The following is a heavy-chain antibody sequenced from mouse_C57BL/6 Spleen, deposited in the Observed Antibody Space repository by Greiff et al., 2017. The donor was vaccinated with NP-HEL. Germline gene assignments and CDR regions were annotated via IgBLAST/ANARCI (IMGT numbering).Heavy chain of an antibody. CDR2: INYDGSST. Sequence: EVQRVESEGGLVQPGSSMKLSCTASGFTFSDYYMAWVRQVPEKGLEWVANINYDGSSTYYLDSLKSRFIISRDNAKNILYLQMSSLKSEDTATYYCARGYYGSSYIDYWGQGTTLTVSS. CDR3: ARGYYGSSYIDY. V-gene: IGHV5-16*01. J-gene: IGHJ2*01. CDR1: GFTFSDYY. D-gene: IGHD1-1*01.